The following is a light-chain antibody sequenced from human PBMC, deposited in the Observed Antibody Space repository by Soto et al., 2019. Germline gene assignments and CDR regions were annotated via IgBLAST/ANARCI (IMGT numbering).Light chain of an antibody. V-gene: IGKV1-5*03. Sequence: DIQMTQSPSTLSGSVGERVTITCRASQSISIWLSWYQHKAGKAPKLLIYKASSLESGVPSRFSGSGSGTDFTLNISSLQPDDFATYYCQQYNRYWTFGQGTKVEIK. CDR2: KAS. CDR1: QSISIW. J-gene: IGKJ1*01. CDR3: QQYNRYWT.